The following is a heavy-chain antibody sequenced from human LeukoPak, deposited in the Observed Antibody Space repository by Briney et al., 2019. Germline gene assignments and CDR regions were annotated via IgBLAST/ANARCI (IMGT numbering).Heavy chain of an antibody. CDR1: GGSISSSSYY. V-gene: IGHV4-39*01. Sequence: SETLSLTCTVSGGSISSSSYYWGWIRQPPGKGPEWIGSIYYNGNTYYNPSLKSRVTISIDTSKNKFSLELTSVTAADTAVYYCASQYDSSGYLVGFDYWGQGTLVTVSS. J-gene: IGHJ4*02. D-gene: IGHD3-22*01. CDR2: IYYNGNT. CDR3: ASQYDSSGYLVGFDY.